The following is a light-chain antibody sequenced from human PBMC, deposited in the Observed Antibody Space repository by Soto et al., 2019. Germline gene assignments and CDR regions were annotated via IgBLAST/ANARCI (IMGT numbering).Light chain of an antibody. CDR2: RAS. CDR3: QQYGSSPLT. J-gene: IGKJ4*01. CDR1: QSVSSDY. Sequence: EIVLTQSPGTLSLSPGERATLSCRASQSVSSDYLAWYQQKPGQTPKVLIYRASTRATGIPDRFSGSGSGTDFTITIGRLEPEDFAVYYCQQYGSSPLTFGGGTKVEIK. V-gene: IGKV3-20*01.